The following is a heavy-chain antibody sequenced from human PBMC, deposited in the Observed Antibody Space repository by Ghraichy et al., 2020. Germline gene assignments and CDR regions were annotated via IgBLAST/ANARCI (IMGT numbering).Heavy chain of an antibody. V-gene: IGHV3-30-3*01. Sequence: GESLNISCAASGFTFSSYAMHWVRQAPGKGLEWVAVISYDGSNKYYADSVKGRFTISRDNSKNTLYLQMNSLRAEDTAVYYCARDPGSWESIGRHYYYYMDVWGKGTTVTVSS. CDR2: ISYDGSNK. D-gene: IGHD6-13*01. CDR3: ARDPGSWESIGRHYYYYMDV. CDR1: GFTFSSYA. J-gene: IGHJ6*03.